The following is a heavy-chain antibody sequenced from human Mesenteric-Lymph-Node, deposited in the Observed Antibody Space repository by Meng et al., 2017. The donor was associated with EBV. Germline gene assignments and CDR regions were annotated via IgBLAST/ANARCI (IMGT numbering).Heavy chain of an antibody. Sequence: VSAGGGLVKPGGSLRLSCAASGFTLSSYTMNWVRQAPGKGLEWVSSISGGPNYIYYADSVKGRFTISRDNAKNSLYLQMNSLRAEDTAVYYCARDQGGYWGQGTLVTVSS. CDR3: ARDQGGY. CDR1: GFTLSSYT. V-gene: IGHV3-21*01. J-gene: IGHJ4*02. CDR2: ISGGPNYI.